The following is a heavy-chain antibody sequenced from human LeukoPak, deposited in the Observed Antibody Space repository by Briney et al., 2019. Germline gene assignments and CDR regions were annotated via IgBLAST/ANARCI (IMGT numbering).Heavy chain of an antibody. CDR1: GFTVSSNY. D-gene: IGHD2-2*01. J-gene: IGHJ6*02. CDR2: MYSGGST. CDR3: AREQVVVGRGYYGMDV. V-gene: IGHV3-66*01. Sequence: GGSLRLSCAASGFTVSSNYMNWVRQAPGKGLEWVSFMYSGGSTFYGDSVKGRFTISRDNSMNTLYLQMNSLRVDDTAVYYCAREQVVVGRGYYGMDVWGQGTTVTVSS.